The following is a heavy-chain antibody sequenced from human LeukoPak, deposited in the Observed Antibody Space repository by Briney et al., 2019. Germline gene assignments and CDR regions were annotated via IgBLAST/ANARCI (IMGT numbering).Heavy chain of an antibody. Sequence: SVKVSCKASGGTFSSYAISWVRQAPGQGLEWMGRIIPILGIANYAQKFQGRVTITADKSTSTAYMELSSLRSEDTAVYYYARSIVVVTAMPKYYFDYWGQGTLVTVSS. CDR1: GGTFSSYA. CDR2: IIPILGIA. CDR3: ARSIVVVTAMPKYYFDY. J-gene: IGHJ4*02. D-gene: IGHD2-21*02. V-gene: IGHV1-69*04.